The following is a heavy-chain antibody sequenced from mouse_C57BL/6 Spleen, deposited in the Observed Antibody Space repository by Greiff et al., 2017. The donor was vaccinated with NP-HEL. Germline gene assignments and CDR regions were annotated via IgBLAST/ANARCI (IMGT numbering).Heavy chain of an antibody. CDR1: GFNIKDDY. Sequence: VQLQQSGAELVRPGASVKLSCTASGFNIKDDYMHWVKQRPEQGLEWIGWIDPENGDTEYASKFQGKATITADTSSNTAYLQLSSLTSEDTAAYYCTAGTETYWGQGTLVTVSA. CDR2: IDPENGDT. CDR3: TAGTETY. J-gene: IGHJ3*01. D-gene: IGHD4-1*01. V-gene: IGHV14-4*01.